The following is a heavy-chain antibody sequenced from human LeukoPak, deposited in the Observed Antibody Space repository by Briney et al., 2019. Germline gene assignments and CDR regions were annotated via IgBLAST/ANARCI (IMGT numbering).Heavy chain of an antibody. CDR1: GYTFTGYY. Sequence: ASVKVSCKASGYTFTGYYMHWVRQAPGQGLEWMGWINPNSGGTDYAQKFQGRVTMTRDTSISTAYMELSRLRSDDTAVYYCARGTWIQLWSHDAFDIWGQGTMVTVSS. V-gene: IGHV1-2*02. CDR2: INPNSGGT. CDR3: ARGTWIQLWSHDAFDI. J-gene: IGHJ3*02. D-gene: IGHD5-18*01.